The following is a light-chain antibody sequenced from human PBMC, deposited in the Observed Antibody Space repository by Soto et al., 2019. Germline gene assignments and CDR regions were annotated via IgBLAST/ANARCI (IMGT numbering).Light chain of an antibody. J-gene: IGKJ1*01. CDR3: QQYDSFPRT. CDR2: KAS. Sequence: DIQMTQSPSTLSASVGDRVTITCRASQSISSWLAWYQQKPWKAPKLLIYKASSLESGVPSRFSGSGSGTEFTLSISSLQPDDFATYYCQQYDSFPRTFGQGTKVDIK. V-gene: IGKV1-5*03. CDR1: QSISSW.